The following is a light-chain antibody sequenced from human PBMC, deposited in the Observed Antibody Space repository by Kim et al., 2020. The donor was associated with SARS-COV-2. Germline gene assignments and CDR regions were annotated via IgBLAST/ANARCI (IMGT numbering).Light chain of an antibody. Sequence: ASVGVSVTISCRASQTISSSLAWYQQKAGDAPKLLIYKASSVESGVPSRFSGSGSGTEFTLTISSLQPDDFATYYYQQHDSYPWTFGQGTKVDIK. CDR1: QTISSS. J-gene: IGKJ1*01. CDR2: KAS. CDR3: QQHDSYPWT. V-gene: IGKV1-5*03.